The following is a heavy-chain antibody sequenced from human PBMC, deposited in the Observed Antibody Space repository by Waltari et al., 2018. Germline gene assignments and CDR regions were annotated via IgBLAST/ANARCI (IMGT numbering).Heavy chain of an antibody. J-gene: IGHJ4*02. CDR1: GFSFSNYW. D-gene: IGHD6-19*01. Sequence: QLVESGGGLVQPGGSLRLSCRASGFSFSNYWMHWVRQAPGNGLVSVSNITLDGTITGYGDSVQGRLTSARDNAENTLFLQMRSLRAEDTGLYYCVMYSSAFLGDCWGRGTLVTVSS. V-gene: IGHV3-74*01. CDR2: ITLDGTIT. CDR3: VMYSSAFLGDC.